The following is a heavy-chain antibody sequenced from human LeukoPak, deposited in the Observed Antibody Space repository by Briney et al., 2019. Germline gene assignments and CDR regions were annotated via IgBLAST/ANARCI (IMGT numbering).Heavy chain of an antibody. CDR1: GGSISSGNYY. Sequence: SETLSLTCTVSGGSISSGNYYWSWIRQPAGKGLEWIGRIYTSGSTNYNPSLKSRVTISVDTSKNQFSLKLSSVTAADTAVYYCAREADTMPFYNWFDPWGQGTLVTVSS. V-gene: IGHV4-61*02. J-gene: IGHJ5*02. CDR3: AREADTMPFYNWFDP. D-gene: IGHD3-3*01. CDR2: IYTSGST.